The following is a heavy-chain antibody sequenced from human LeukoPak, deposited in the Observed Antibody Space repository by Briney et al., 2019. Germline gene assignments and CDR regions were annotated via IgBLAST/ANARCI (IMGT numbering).Heavy chain of an antibody. CDR1: GYTFTSYA. V-gene: IGHV7-4-1*02. J-gene: IGHJ3*02. CDR2: INTNTGNP. Sequence: ASVKVSCKASGYTFTSYAMHWVRQAPGQRLEWMGWINTNTGNPMYAQGFTGRFVFSLDTSVSTAYLQISSLKAEDTAVYYCARSDFHDAFDIWGQGTMVTVSS. CDR3: ARSDFHDAFDI.